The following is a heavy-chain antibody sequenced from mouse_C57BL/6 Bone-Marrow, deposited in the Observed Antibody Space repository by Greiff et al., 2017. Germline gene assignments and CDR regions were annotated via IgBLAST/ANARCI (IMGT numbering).Heavy chain of an antibody. D-gene: IGHD2-3*01. CDR1: GYTFTNYW. V-gene: IGHV1-63*01. Sequence: VQLQESGAELVRPGTSVKMSCKASGYTFTNYWIGWAKQRPGHGLEWIGDIYPGGGYTNYNEKFKGKATLTADTSSSTAYMQFSSLTSEDSAIYYCARLDGYSYFDYWGQGTTLTVSS. CDR2: IYPGGGYT. CDR3: ARLDGYSYFDY. J-gene: IGHJ2*01.